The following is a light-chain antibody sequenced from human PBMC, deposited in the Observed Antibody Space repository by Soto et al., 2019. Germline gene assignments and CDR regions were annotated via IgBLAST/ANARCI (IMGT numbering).Light chain of an antibody. J-gene: IGKJ1*01. Sequence: EIVMTQSPATLSVSPGERATLSCRASKSVSSNLAWYQQKPGQAPRLLIYGASTRATGVPARFSGSGSGTEFTLTISSLQSEDFAVYYCQQYKNWPSWTFGQGTKVEIK. CDR2: GAS. V-gene: IGKV3-15*01. CDR3: QQYKNWPSWT. CDR1: KSVSSN.